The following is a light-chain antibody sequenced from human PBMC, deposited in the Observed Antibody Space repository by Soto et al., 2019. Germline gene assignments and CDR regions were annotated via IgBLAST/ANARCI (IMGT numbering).Light chain of an antibody. CDR2: DVS. Sequence: QSALTQPRSVSGSPGQSVTISCTGTSSDVGGYNYVSWYQQHPGKAPKLMIYDVSKRPSGVPDRFSGSKSGNTASLTISGLRAEDEADYYCCSYAGSYTSHVVFGGGTKVTVL. CDR1: SSDVGGYNY. CDR3: CSYAGSYTSHVV. V-gene: IGLV2-11*01. J-gene: IGLJ2*01.